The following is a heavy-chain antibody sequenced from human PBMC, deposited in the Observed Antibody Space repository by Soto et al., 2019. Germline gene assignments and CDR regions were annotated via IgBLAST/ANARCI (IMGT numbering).Heavy chain of an antibody. J-gene: IGHJ3*02. CDR2: ITGSGGST. V-gene: IGHV3-23*01. CDR1: GFTFSSYA. CDR3: AKNSGVDAFDI. Sequence: GGSLRLSCAASGFTFSSYAMSWVRQAPEKGLEWVSAITGSGGSTYFADSVKGRFTISRDNSKNTLYLQMNSLRAEDTAVYYCAKNSGVDAFDIWGQGTMVTVSS.